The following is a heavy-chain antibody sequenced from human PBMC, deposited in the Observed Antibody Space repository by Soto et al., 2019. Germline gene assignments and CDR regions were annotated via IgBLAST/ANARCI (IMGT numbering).Heavy chain of an antibody. CDR3: AREGPNWNYVHYYYYYGMDV. V-gene: IGHV3-7*01. Sequence: RRLSCAASGFTFSSYWMSWVRQAPGRGLEWVANIKQDGSEKYYVDSVKGRFTISRDNAKNSLYLQMNSLRAEDTAVYYCAREGPNWNYVHYYYYYGMDVWGQGTTVTVSS. J-gene: IGHJ6*02. D-gene: IGHD1-7*01. CDR1: GFTFSSYW. CDR2: IKQDGSEK.